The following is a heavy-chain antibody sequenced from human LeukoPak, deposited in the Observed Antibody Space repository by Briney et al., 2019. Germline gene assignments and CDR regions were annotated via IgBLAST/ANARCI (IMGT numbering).Heavy chain of an antibody. CDR3: ARKDDYGGNGAFDI. V-gene: IGHV1-69*05. CDR2: IIPIFGTA. CDR1: GGTFSSYA. J-gene: IGHJ3*02. D-gene: IGHD4-23*01. Sequence: GASVKVSCKASGGTFSSYAISWVRQAPGQGLEWMGGIIPIFGTANYAQKFQGRVTITTDESTSTAYMELSSLRSEDTAVYYCARKDDYGGNGAFDIWGQGTMVTVSS.